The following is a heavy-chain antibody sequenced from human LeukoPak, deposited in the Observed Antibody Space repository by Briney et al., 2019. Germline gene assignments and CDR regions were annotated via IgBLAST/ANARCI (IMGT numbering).Heavy chain of an antibody. V-gene: IGHV3-30*02. Sequence: GGSLRLSCAASGLSFSSYGMHWVRQAPGKGLEWVAFIQYDGSNKFYADSVKGRFTISRDNSKNTLYLQMNSLRAEDTAVYYCALSSSSKDFDYWGQGTLVTVSS. CDR3: ALSSSSKDFDY. CDR2: IQYDGSNK. D-gene: IGHD6-6*01. J-gene: IGHJ4*02. CDR1: GLSFSSYG.